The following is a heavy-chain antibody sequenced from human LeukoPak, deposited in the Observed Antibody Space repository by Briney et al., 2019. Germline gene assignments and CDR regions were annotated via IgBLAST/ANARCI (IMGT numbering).Heavy chain of an antibody. V-gene: IGHV4-59*08. Sequence: SETLSLTCAVSGGSISSYYWSWIRQPPGKGLEWIGYIYYSGSTNYNPSLKSRVTISVDTSKNQFSLKLSSVTAADTAVYYCARHGMSGYYYTYFDYWGQGTLVTVSS. J-gene: IGHJ4*02. CDR2: IYYSGST. D-gene: IGHD3-22*01. CDR3: ARHGMSGYYYTYFDY. CDR1: GGSISSYY.